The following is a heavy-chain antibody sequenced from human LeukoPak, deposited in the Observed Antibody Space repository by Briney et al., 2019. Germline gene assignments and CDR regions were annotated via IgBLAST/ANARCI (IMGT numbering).Heavy chain of an antibody. CDR1: GFTFSSYA. Sequence: PGGSPRLSCAASGFTFSSYAMSWVRQAPGKGLEWVSAISGSGGSTYYADSVKGRFTISRDNSKNTLYLQMNSLRAEDTAVYYCAKDLSNYYYYGMDVWGQGTTVTVSS. CDR2: ISGSGGST. CDR3: AKDLSNYYYYGMDV. V-gene: IGHV3-23*01. J-gene: IGHJ6*02.